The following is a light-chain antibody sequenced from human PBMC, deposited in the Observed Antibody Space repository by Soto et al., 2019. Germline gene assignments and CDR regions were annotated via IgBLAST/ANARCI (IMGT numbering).Light chain of an antibody. V-gene: IGLV2-14*01. CDR1: SSDVGGPNY. CDR2: EVK. Sequence: QSALTQPASVSGSPGQSITISCTGTSSDVGGPNYVSWYQQHPGKAPKLIIYEVKKWPSGVSNRFSGSKSGNTASLTVSGLQAEDEADYYCRSYTYSNTWVFGGGTKLTVL. J-gene: IGLJ3*02. CDR3: RSYTYSNTWV.